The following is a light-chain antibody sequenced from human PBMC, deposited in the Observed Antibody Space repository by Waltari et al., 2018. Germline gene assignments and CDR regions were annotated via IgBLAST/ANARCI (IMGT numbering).Light chain of an antibody. J-gene: IGKJ4*01. CDR3: QQYNSFPLT. CDR1: QGITRW. V-gene: IGKV1D-16*01. Sequence: DIQVTQSPSSLSASVGDRVTITCRASQGITRWLAWYQQKPEEAPKSLIYATSSLQSGVPSRFSGSGSGTDFTLTINNLQPEDFATDYCQQYNSFPLTFGGGTKVEIK. CDR2: ATS.